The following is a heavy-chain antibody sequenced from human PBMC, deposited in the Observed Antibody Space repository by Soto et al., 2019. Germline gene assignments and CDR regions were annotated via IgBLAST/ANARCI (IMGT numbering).Heavy chain of an antibody. Sequence: QVQLVQSGAEVKKPGSSVKVSCKASGGTFSSYAISWVRQAPGQGLEWMGGIIPIFGTANYAQKFQGRVTITADESTSTAYRELSSLRSEDTAVYYCARRMTSESTRHNWFDPWGQGTLVTVSS. CDR3: ARRMTSESTRHNWFDP. V-gene: IGHV1-69*01. J-gene: IGHJ5*02. D-gene: IGHD2-21*02. CDR1: GGTFSSYA. CDR2: IIPIFGTA.